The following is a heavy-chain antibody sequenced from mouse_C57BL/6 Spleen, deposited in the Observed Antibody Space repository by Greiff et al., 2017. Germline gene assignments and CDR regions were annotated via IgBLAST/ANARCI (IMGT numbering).Heavy chain of an antibody. Sequence: QVQLQQPGAELVRPGSSVKLSCKASGYTFTSYWMHWVKQRPIQGLEWIGNIDPSDSETHYNQKFKDKATLTVDKSSSTAYMQLSSLTSEDSAVYYCAREDYNNYLTFYAMDYWGQGTSVTASS. J-gene: IGHJ4*01. D-gene: IGHD2-5*01. CDR1: GYTFTSYW. CDR3: AREDYNNYLTFYAMDY. V-gene: IGHV1-52*01. CDR2: IDPSDSET.